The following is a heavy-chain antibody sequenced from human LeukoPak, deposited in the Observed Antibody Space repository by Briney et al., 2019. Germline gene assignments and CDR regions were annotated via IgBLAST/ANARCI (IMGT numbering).Heavy chain of an antibody. CDR2: ININGGST. V-gene: IGHV3-64D*09. CDR1: GFSFTVH. J-gene: IGHJ4*02. CDR3: VKDRYVDY. D-gene: IGHD3-16*01. Sequence: VGSLRLSCVASGFSFTVHMHWVRQARGKGLEYVSSININGGSTYYADSVKGRFTISRDNSKNTLYLQMSSLRAEDTAVYSCVKDRYVDYWGQGTLVTVSS.